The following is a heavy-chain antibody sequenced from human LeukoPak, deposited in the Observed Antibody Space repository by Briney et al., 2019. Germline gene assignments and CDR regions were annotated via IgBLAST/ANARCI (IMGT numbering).Heavy chain of an antibody. CDR2: ISSSSSYI. Sequence: GGSLRLSCAASGFTFSSYSMNWVRQAPGKGLEWVSSISSSSSYIYYADSVKGRFTISRDNSKNTLYLQMNSLRAEDTAVYYCAKDGSSSGGEYFQHWGQGTLVTVSS. J-gene: IGHJ1*01. V-gene: IGHV3-21*04. D-gene: IGHD6-6*01. CDR3: AKDGSSSGGEYFQH. CDR1: GFTFSSYS.